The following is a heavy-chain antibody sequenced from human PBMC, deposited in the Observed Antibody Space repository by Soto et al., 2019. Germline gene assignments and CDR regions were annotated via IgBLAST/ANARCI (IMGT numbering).Heavy chain of an antibody. V-gene: IGHV1-18*01. Sequence: QVQLVQSGAEVKKPGASVKVSCKASGYTFTSYGISWVRQAPGQGLEWMGWISAYNGNTNYAQKLQGRVTMTTDTSTXXAXMXXRSLRSDATAVYDGSRDAAGDNWSDPTCYSDGMDDWGQGTTVTVSS. D-gene: IGHD1-20*01. CDR2: ISAYNGNT. CDR3: SRDAAGDNWSDPTCYSDGMDD. CDR1: GYTFTSYG. J-gene: IGHJ6*02.